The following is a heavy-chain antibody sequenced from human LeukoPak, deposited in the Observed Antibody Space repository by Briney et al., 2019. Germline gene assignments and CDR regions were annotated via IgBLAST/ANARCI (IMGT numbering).Heavy chain of an antibody. Sequence: GGSLRLSCAASGFTFSTYEMNWVRQAPGKGLEWVSYISSTGSNIYYAHSVKGRFTISRDNAKNSLYLLMNSLRTEDTAVYYCAATYYYDGSGDYWGQGTLVTVSS. CDR2: ISSTGSNI. CDR3: AATYYYDGSGDY. D-gene: IGHD3-22*01. V-gene: IGHV3-48*03. CDR1: GFTFSTYE. J-gene: IGHJ4*02.